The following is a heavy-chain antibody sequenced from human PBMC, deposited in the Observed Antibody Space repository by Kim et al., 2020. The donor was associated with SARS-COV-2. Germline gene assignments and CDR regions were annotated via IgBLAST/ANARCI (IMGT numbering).Heavy chain of an antibody. CDR1: GHIFTRDS. J-gene: IGHJ4*02. V-gene: IGHV1-3*01. CDR2: IDCGNGNT. CDR3: LGGFYFDY. Sequence: ASVKVSCKTSGHIFTRDSIHWVRQAPGQGLEWMGGIDCGNGNTIYSQKFQGRVTFTTDTSASTAYMELSFLRSEDSAVYYCLGGFYFDYWGQGTWSPSPQ. D-gene: IGHD3-16*01.